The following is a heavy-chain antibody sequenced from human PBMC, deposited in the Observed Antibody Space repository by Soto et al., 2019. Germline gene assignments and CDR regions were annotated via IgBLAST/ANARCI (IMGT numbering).Heavy chain of an antibody. J-gene: IGHJ4*02. V-gene: IGHV4-59*01. CDR2: IYYSGST. CDR1: GGSLSSYY. CDR3: ARAALDYGHKYYFYY. Sequence: SQTLSLTCTVSGGSLSSYYWSLIRLPPGKGLEWIGYIYYSGSTNYNPSLKSRVTISVDTSKNQFSLKLSSVTAADTAVYYCARAALDYGHKYYFYYWGQGTLVTVSS. D-gene: IGHD3-10*01.